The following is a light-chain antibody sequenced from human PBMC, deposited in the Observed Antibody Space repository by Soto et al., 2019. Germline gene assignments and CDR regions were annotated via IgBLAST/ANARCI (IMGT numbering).Light chain of an antibody. V-gene: IGKV1-5*01. Sequence: DIQMTQSPSTLSASVGDRVTITCRASQSISSWLAWYQQKPGKAPKLLIYDASSLESGVPSRFSGSGSGTEFTLTIRSLQPDDFATYYCPPYNSYSPTFGGGTKVEIK. CDR1: QSISSW. CDR3: PPYNSYSPT. CDR2: DAS. J-gene: IGKJ4*01.